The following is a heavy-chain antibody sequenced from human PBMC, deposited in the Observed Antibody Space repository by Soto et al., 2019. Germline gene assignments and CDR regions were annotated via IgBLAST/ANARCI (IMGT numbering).Heavy chain of an antibody. Sequence: PSETLSLTCSVSGGSINNSTSFWGWLRQSPGKGLEWIATINYRWPAEYNPSLKSRVTISVDRSRNVLSQQMNYVTAPDTAVYYCANYFMSRPWFDTWGQGTLVTVSS. CDR2: INYRWPA. CDR1: GGSINNSTSF. CDR3: ANYFMSRPWFDT. D-gene: IGHD6-6*01. V-gene: IGHV4-39*02. J-gene: IGHJ5*02.